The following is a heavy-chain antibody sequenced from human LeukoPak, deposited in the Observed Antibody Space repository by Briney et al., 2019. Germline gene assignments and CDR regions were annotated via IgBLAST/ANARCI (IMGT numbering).Heavy chain of an antibody. CDR3: ARRLGYCSSSSCYVAPFDY. J-gene: IGHJ4*02. CDR2: ISGSGGST. Sequence: RGSLRLSCAASGFTFSSYAMSWVRQAPGKGLEWVSGISGSGGSTYYADSVKGRFTISRDNSKDTLYLQMNSLRAEDTAVYYCARRLGYCSSSSCYVAPFDYWGQGTLVTVSS. CDR1: GFTFSSYA. V-gene: IGHV3-23*01. D-gene: IGHD2-2*01.